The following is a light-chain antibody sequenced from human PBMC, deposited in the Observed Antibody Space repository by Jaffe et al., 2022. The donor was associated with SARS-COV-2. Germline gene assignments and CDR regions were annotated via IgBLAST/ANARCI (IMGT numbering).Light chain of an antibody. CDR1: SSNIGAGYD. Sequence: QSVLRQPPSVSGAPGQRVTISCTGSSSNIGAGYDVYWYQQFPGTAPKLLIYGNNNRPSGVPDRFSGSKSGTSASLAITGLQAEDEADYYCQSYDSSLRVVFGGGTKLTVL. CDR2: GNN. CDR3: QSYDSSLRVV. J-gene: IGLJ2*01. V-gene: IGLV1-40*01.